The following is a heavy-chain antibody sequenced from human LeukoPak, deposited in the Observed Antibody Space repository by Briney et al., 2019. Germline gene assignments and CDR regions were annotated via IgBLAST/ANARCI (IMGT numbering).Heavy chain of an antibody. D-gene: IGHD3-10*01. Sequence: SQTLSLTCTVSGGSISSGGYYWSWIRQHPGKGLEWIGYIYYSGSTYYNPSLKSRVTISVGTSKNQFSLKLSSVTAADTAVYYCARALWFGELSTNNWFDPWGQGTLVTVSS. CDR1: GGSISSGGYY. V-gene: IGHV4-31*03. CDR3: ARALWFGELSTNNWFDP. CDR2: IYYSGST. J-gene: IGHJ5*02.